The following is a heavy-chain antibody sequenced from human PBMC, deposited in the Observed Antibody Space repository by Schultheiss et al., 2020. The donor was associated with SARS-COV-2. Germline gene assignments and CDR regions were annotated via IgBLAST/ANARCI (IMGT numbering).Heavy chain of an antibody. CDR3: ATGGYEVVPAAMTY. J-gene: IGHJ4*02. Sequence: ASVKVSCKASGGTFSSYTISWVRQAPGQGLEWMGWINPSGGSTSYAQKFQGRVTMTRDTSTSTAYMELSSLRSEDTAVYYCATGGYEVVPAAMTYWGQGTLVTVSS. CDR1: GGTFSSYT. CDR2: INPSGGST. V-gene: IGHV1-46*01. D-gene: IGHD2-2*01.